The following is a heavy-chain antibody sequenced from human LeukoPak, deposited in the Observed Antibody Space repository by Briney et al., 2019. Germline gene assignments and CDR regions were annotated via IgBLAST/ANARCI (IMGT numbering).Heavy chain of an antibody. J-gene: IGHJ4*02. CDR3: ARPSREGSGWYDFDY. CDR2: IHYSGST. D-gene: IGHD6-19*01. V-gene: IGHV4-39*01. Sequence: SETLSLTCTVSGGSISSGSYYWGWIRQPPGKGLEWIGSIHYSGSTYQNPSLKSRVTISVDTSKNQFSLKLSSVTAADTAVYYCARPSREGSGWYDFDYWGQGTLVTVSS. CDR1: GGSISSGSYY.